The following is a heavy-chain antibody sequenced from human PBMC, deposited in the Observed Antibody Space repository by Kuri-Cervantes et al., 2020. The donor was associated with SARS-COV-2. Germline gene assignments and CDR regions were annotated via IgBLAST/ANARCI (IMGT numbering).Heavy chain of an antibody. Sequence: GGSLRLSCAASGFTFSSYSMNWVRQAPGKGLEWVSSINSSSSYIYYADSVKGRFTISRDNAKNSLYLQMNSLRAEDTAVYYCARDPNYYDSSANEGFDYWGQGTLVTVSS. V-gene: IGHV3-21*01. CDR3: ARDPNYYDSSANEGFDY. CDR2: INSSSSYI. D-gene: IGHD3-22*01. CDR1: GFTFSSYS. J-gene: IGHJ4*02.